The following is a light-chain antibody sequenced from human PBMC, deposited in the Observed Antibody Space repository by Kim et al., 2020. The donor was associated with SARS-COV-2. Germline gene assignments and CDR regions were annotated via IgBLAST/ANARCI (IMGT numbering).Light chain of an antibody. J-gene: IGKJ4*01. V-gene: IGKV3-11*01. CDR2: DAS. CDR1: QSVSTS. Sequence: GEGATLSRRASQSVSTSVAWFQHQPGQAPRRLIHDASYRATGIPARFSGSGSGTDFTLTITGLQAEDFAVYYCQQREDWPLTFGGGTKVDIK. CDR3: QQREDWPLT.